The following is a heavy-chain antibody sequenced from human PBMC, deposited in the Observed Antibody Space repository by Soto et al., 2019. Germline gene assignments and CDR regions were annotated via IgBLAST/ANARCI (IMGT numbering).Heavy chain of an antibody. Sequence: GGSLRLSCAASGFTFSSYEMNWVRQAPGKGLEWVSYISSSGSTIYYADSVKGRFTISRDNAKNSLYLQMNSLRAEGTAVYYCARDRSISYYFDYWGQGTLVTVSS. CDR2: ISSSGSTI. CDR1: GFTFSSYE. V-gene: IGHV3-48*03. CDR3: ARDRSISYYFDY. J-gene: IGHJ4*02. D-gene: IGHD6-6*01.